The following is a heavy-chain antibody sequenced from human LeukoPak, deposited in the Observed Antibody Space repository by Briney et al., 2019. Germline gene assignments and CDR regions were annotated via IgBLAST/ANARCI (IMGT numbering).Heavy chain of an antibody. CDR1: GFTFSIYA. CDR2: ISGSGGST. Sequence: GGSLRLSCAASGFTFSIYAMSRVRQAPGKGLEWVSAISGSGGSTYYPDSVKGRFTISRDNSKNTLYLQMNSLRAEDTAVYYCAKEQNSKGFFHHWGQGTLVTVSS. CDR3: AKEQNSKGFFHH. V-gene: IGHV3-23*01. J-gene: IGHJ4*02. D-gene: IGHD4-23*01.